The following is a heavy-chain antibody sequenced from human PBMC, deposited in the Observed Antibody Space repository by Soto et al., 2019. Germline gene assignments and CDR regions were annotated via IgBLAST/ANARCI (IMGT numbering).Heavy chain of an antibody. J-gene: IGHJ4*02. Sequence: EVQLLESGGGLVQPGGSLRLSCAASGFTFSNFAMSWVRQAPGKGLEWVSTISDNGGSTYFADSVKGRFTISRDNSRNTMYLPMNNLRAQDTAVYYCAKVFLWFGDSNFDFWGQGTLVTVSS. D-gene: IGHD3-10*01. CDR2: ISDNGGST. CDR3: AKVFLWFGDSNFDF. V-gene: IGHV3-23*01. CDR1: GFTFSNFA.